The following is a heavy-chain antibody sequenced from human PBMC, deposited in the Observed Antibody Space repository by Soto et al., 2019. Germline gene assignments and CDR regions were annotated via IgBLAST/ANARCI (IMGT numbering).Heavy chain of an antibody. Sequence: SVKGSSNDSGFTFTPSAMQCVRQARVQRLEWIGWIVVGSGTTNYAQKFQERVTITRVLATSTAYMELSNLRSEDTAVYYCAAAPINMVRGLIRYYYGLDVWGQGTTVTVSS. D-gene: IGHD3-10*01. CDR2: IVVGSGTT. J-gene: IGHJ6*02. V-gene: IGHV1-58*02. CDR1: GFTFTPSA. CDR3: AAAPINMVRGLIRYYYGLDV.